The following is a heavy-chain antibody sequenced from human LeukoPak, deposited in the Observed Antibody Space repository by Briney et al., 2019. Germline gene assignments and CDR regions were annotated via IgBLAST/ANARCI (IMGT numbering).Heavy chain of an antibody. CDR2: IGGSVDYT. CDR1: GFTFSSYA. CDR3: TKDQTGDGYNSI. V-gene: IGHV3-23*01. D-gene: IGHD5-24*01. Sequence: GGSLRLSCAASGFTFSSYAMSWVRQTPGKGLEWVSTIGGSVDYTYYADSVKGRLTTSRDNFRNTLFLYINSLRVDDTALYYCTKDQTGDGYNSIWGRGTLVTVSS. J-gene: IGHJ4*02.